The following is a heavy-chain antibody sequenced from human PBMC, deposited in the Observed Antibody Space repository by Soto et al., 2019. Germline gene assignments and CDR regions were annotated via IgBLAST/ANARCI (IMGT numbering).Heavy chain of an antibody. J-gene: IGHJ4*02. CDR3: ARDSSVYYGFDY. D-gene: IGHD3-22*01. V-gene: IGHV2-5*02. Sequence: QITLKESGPTLVKPTQTLTLTCTFSGFSLSTSGVGVGWIRQPPGEALEWLALIYWDDDKRYSPSLKSRVTITKDTSKNQVVLIMTNMDPVDTATYYCARDSSVYYGFDYWGQGTLVTVSS. CDR1: GFSLSTSGVG. CDR2: IYWDDDK.